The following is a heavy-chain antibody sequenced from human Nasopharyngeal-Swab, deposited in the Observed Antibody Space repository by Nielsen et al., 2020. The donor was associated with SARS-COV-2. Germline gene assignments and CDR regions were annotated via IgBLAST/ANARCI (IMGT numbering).Heavy chain of an antibody. V-gene: IGHV3-53*01. CDR2: IYSGGST. CDR1: GFTVSSNY. J-gene: IGHJ1*01. Sequence: GGSLRLSCAASGFTVSSNYMSWVRQAPGKGLEWVSVIYSGGSTYCADSVKGRFTISRDNSKNTLYLQLNSLRAEDTAVYYCAKGAVGGAVAGTQYFQHWGQGTQVTVSS. CDR3: AKGAVGGAVAGTQYFQH. D-gene: IGHD6-19*01.